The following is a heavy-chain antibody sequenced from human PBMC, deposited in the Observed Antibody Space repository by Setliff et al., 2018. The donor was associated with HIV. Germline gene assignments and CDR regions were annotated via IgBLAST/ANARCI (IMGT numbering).Heavy chain of an antibody. V-gene: IGHV3-21*01. CDR2: ISSSSSYI. CDR3: AREWEGSYYYGSGTTYGMDV. Sequence: PGGSLRLSCAASGFTFSSYSMNWVRQAPGKGLEWVSSISSSSSYIYYADSVKGRFTISRDNAKNSLYLQMNSLRAEDTAVYYRAREWEGSYYYGSGTTYGMDVWGQGTTVTVSS. CDR1: GFTFSSYS. D-gene: IGHD3-10*01. J-gene: IGHJ6*02.